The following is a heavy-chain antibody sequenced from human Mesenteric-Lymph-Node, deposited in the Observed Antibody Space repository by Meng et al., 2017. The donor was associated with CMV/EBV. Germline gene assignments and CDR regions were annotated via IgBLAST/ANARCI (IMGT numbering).Heavy chain of an antibody. CDR2: INHSGST. D-gene: IGHD3-22*01. Sequence: GRVSVYDCIWSRRPPVKWLEWFGEINHSGSTNYNPSLKSRVTISVDTSKSPFSLKLSSVTAADTAVYYCARADYYDSSGYLGTFDYWGQGTLVTVSS. V-gene: IGHV4-34*01. CDR3: ARADYYDSSGYLGTFDY. CDR1: GRVSVYD. J-gene: IGHJ4*02.